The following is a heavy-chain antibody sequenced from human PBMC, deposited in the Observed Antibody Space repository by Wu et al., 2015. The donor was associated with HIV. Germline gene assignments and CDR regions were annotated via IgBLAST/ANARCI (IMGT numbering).Heavy chain of an antibody. CDR3: ARESPRHHNFWSGYYGNWFDP. J-gene: IGHJ5*02. D-gene: IGHD3-3*01. CDR2: ISADSGNT. Sequence: QVQLVQSGAEVKKPGASVKVSCKASGYTFTSYGISWVRQAPGQGLEWMGWISADSGNTNYAQKFQGRVTMTTNTSTSTAYMEVRSLRSDDTAVYYCARESPRHHNFWSGYYGNWFDPGAREPRSPSPQ. CDR1: GYTFTSYG. V-gene: IGHV1-18*01.